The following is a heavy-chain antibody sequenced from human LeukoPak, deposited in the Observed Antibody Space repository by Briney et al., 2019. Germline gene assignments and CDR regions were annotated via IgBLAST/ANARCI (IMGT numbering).Heavy chain of an antibody. D-gene: IGHD3-10*01. CDR1: GFSVNNNY. V-gene: IGHV3-53*01. J-gene: IGHJ4*02. CDR2: MDNFGIK. CDR3: AGGNYYGSGTRPGYLGY. Sequence: PPGGSLRLSCAASGFSVNNNYVDWVRQAPGKGLEWVSSMDNFGIKTYADSVQGRFTVSRDSSRNTVFLQMNSLRVEDTAVYYCAGGNYYGSGTRPGYLGYWGLGTMVTVSS.